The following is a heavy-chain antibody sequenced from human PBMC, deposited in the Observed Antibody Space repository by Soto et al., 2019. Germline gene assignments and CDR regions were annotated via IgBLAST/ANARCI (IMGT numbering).Heavy chain of an antibody. Sequence: SETLSLTCAVYGGSFSGYYCSWIRQPPGKGLEWIGEINHSGSTNYNPSLKSRVTISVDTSKNQFSLKLSSVTAADTAVYYCARVSRRHRYMDVWGKGTTVTVSS. CDR1: GGSFSGYY. CDR3: ARVSRRHRYMDV. CDR2: INHSGST. J-gene: IGHJ6*03. V-gene: IGHV4-34*01.